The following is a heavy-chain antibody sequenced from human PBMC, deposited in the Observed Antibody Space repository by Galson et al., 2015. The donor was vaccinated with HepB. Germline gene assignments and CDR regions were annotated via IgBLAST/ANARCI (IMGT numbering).Heavy chain of an antibody. J-gene: IGHJ6*02. Sequence: SVKVSCKASGYTFTSDGISWVRQAPGQGLEWMGWTSACNGNTNYAQKFQGRVTMTTDTSTSTAYMELRSLRSDDTAVYYCARDERFVPAAIWGDYYYGVDVWGQGTTVTVSS. CDR3: ARDERFVPAAIWGDYYYGVDV. V-gene: IGHV1-18*04. CDR1: GYTFTSDG. CDR2: TSACNGNT. D-gene: IGHD2-2*02.